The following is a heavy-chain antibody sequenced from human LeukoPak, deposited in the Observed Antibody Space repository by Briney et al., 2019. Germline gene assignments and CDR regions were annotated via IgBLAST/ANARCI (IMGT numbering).Heavy chain of an antibody. CDR1: GYTFTGYY. Sequence: ASVKVSCKASGYTFTGYYMHWVRQAPGQGLEWMGWINPNSGGTNYAQKFQGRVTMTRDTSISTAYMELSRLRSDDTAVYYCARDRTYITMIPDWYFDLWGRGTLVTVSS. J-gene: IGHJ2*01. CDR3: ARDRTYITMIPDWYFDL. V-gene: IGHV1-2*02. CDR2: INPNSGGT. D-gene: IGHD3-22*01.